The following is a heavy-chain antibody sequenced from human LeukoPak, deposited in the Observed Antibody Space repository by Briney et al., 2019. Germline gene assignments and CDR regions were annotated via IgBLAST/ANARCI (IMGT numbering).Heavy chain of an antibody. V-gene: IGHV4-34*01. D-gene: IGHD3-10*01. CDR1: GGSFSGYY. CDR3: ARDRGTADPRYFDY. Sequence: PSETLSLTCAVYGGSFSGYYWSWIRQPPGKGLEWIGEINHSGSTNYNPSLKSRVTISVDTSKNQFSLKLSSVTAADTAVYYCARDRGTADPRYFDYWGQGTLVTVSS. J-gene: IGHJ4*02. CDR2: INHSGST.